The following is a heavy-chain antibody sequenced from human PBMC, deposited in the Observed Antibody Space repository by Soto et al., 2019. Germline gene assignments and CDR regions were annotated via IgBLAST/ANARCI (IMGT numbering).Heavy chain of an antibody. CDR3: AKGSSGWLHEAFDY. CDR1: GYTFNSHG. D-gene: IGHD6-19*01. J-gene: IGHJ4*02. CDR2: INSYNGHT. Sequence: ASVKVSCKAFGYTFNSHGISWVRQAPGQGLEWMGWINSYNGHTNYAQKLQGRVTMTTDTSASTAYLELRSLRSDDTAVYYCAKGSSGWLHEAFDYWGQGTLVTVSS. V-gene: IGHV1-18*04.